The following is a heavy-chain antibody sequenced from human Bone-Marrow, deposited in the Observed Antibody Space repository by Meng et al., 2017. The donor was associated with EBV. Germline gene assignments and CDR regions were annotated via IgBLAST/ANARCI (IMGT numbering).Heavy chain of an antibody. CDR2: LIPMTGVA. V-gene: IGHV1-69*01. D-gene: IGHD3-10*01. Sequence: QVQLVQSGAEVKKPGSSVMVSCKPSGGTFRSDAISWVRQAPGQGLVWMGGLIPMTGVAHYAQKFQDRVSIIADESTSTHYLELSSLRSEDTAIYFCASESGRGFTPDYWGQGTLVTVSS. J-gene: IGHJ4*02. CDR3: ASESGRGFTPDY. CDR1: GGTFRSDA.